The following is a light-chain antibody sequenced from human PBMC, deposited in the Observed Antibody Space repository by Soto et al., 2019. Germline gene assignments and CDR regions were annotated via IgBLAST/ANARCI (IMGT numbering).Light chain of an antibody. V-gene: IGKV1-9*01. CDR3: QQLNTHPYT. CDR1: QGISSF. Sequence: DIQLTQSPSFLSAAVGDRVTLTCRASQGISSFLAWYQQKPGKAPKLLISAASTLQSGVPSRLSGSGSGTEFTLTISSLQTEDFATYYCQQLNTHPYTFGLGTKLEIK. J-gene: IGKJ2*01. CDR2: AAS.